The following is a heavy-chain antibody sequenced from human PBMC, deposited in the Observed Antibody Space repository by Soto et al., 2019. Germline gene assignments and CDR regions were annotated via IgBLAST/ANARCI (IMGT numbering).Heavy chain of an antibody. V-gene: IGHV1-8*01. CDR1: GYTFTSYD. CDR2: MNPNSGNT. J-gene: IGHJ6*02. Sequence: ASVKVSCKASGYTFTSYDINWVRQATGQGLEWMGWMNPNSGNTGYAQKFQGRVTMTRNTSISTAYMELSSLRSEDTAVYYCARFPPYCSDTSCYRGMDVWGQGTTVTVSS. CDR3: ARFPPYCSDTSCYRGMDV. D-gene: IGHD2-2*01.